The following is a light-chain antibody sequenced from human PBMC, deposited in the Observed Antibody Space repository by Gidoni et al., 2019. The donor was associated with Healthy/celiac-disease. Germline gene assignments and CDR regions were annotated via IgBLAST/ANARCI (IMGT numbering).Light chain of an antibody. CDR1: QGISSY. V-gene: IGKV1-9*01. J-gene: IGKJ3*01. CDR2: AAS. CDR3: QQLNSYPPGT. Sequence: SVGDRVTITCRASQGISSYLAWYQQKPGKAPKLLFYAASTLQSGVPSRFSGSGSGTDFTLTISSLQPEDFATYYCQQLNSYPPGTFGPGTKVDI.